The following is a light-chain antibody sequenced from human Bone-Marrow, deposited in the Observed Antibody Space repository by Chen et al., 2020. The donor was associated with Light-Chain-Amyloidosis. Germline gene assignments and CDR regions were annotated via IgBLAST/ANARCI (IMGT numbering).Light chain of an antibody. CDR3: QVWDRSSDRPV. V-gene: IGLV3-21*02. CDR1: NIGSTS. J-gene: IGLJ3*02. Sequence: SYVLTQPSSVSVAPGQTATIACGGNNIGSTSVHWYQQTPGQAPLLVGYDDSERPSGIPERLSGSNSGNAATLTISRVEAGDEADYYCQVWDRSSDRPVFGGGTKLTVL. CDR2: DDS.